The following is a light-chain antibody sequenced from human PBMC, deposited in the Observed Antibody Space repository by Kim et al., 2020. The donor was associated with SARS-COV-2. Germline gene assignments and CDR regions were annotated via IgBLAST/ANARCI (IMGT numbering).Light chain of an antibody. V-gene: IGKV1-9*01. Sequence: DIQLTQSPSFLSASVGDRVTITCRASQGISSYLAWYQQKPGKAPKLLIYGASTLQSGVPSRFSGSGSGTEFTLTISSLQPEDFATYSCQQLSSFPRLTFGGGTKVEI. CDR2: GAS. J-gene: IGKJ4*01. CDR1: QGISSY. CDR3: QQLSSFPRLT.